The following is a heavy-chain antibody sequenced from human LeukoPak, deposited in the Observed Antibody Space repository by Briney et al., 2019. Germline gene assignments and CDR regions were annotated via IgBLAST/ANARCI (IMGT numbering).Heavy chain of an antibody. Sequence: SETLSLTCTVSGGSISTYYWSWIRQPAGRGLEWIGRIYTNENTNYNPSLRSRVTMSVDTSKNQFSLKLSSVTAADTAVYYCARAAAAAGGQYFDYWGQGTLVAVSS. CDR1: GGSISTYY. CDR2: IYTNENT. CDR3: ARAAAAAGGQYFDY. D-gene: IGHD6-13*01. V-gene: IGHV4-4*07. J-gene: IGHJ4*02.